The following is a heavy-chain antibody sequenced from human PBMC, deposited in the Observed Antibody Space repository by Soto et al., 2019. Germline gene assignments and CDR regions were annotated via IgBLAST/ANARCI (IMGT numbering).Heavy chain of an antibody. CDR3: AHSPGWYFLDY. CDR2: IHHSGNT. CDR1: GASIITQNY. J-gene: IGHJ4*02. Sequence: QVQLQESGPGLVEPSGTLSLTCAVSGASIITQNYYNWVRQSPGKGLEWIGEIHHSGNTNFSPSLKSRVTLSVDTSKNQLSLRLSSVTAADTAIYYCAHSPGWYFLDYWGQGALVTVS. V-gene: IGHV4-4*02. D-gene: IGHD6-13*01.